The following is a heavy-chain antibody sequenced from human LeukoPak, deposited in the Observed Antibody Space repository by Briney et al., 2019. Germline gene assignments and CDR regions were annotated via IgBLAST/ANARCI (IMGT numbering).Heavy chain of an antibody. CDR3: ARGRAVAPNYYYCGMDV. CDR2: INHSGGT. CDR1: GGSLSGYY. D-gene: IGHD2-15*01. V-gene: IGHV4-34*01. Sequence: PSETLSLTCAVYGGSLSGYYRSWIRQSPGKGLEWIGEINHSGGTNYNASLKSRVTISVDTSKKQFSLKLNSVTAADTAVYYCARGRAVAPNYYYCGMDVWGRGTTVTVSS. J-gene: IGHJ6*02.